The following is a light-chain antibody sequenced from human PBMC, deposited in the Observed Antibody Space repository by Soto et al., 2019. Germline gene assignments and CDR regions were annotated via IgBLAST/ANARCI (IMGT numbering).Light chain of an antibody. Sequence: DIQMTQSPSSLSASVGDRVTITCQASQDISNYLNWYQQKPGKAPKLLIYDASNLETGVPSRFSGSGSGTDFTFTISSLQPEDIATYYCQQYDNLPITFGAGTKVEIK. J-gene: IGKJ4*01. CDR3: QQYDNLPIT. CDR1: QDISNY. V-gene: IGKV1-33*01. CDR2: DAS.